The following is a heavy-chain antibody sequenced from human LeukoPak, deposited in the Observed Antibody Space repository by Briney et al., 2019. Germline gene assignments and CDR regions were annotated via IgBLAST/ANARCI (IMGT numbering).Heavy chain of an antibody. J-gene: IGHJ5*02. V-gene: IGHV4-61*02. CDR2: IYTSGST. CDR3: AREGLNMVRGVIPKEAWGWFDP. Sequence: SETLSLTCTVSGGSISSGSYYWYWIRQPAGKGLEWIGRIYTSGSTNYNPSLKSRVTVSVDTSKNQFSLKLSSVTAADTAVYYCAREGLNMVRGVIPKEAWGWFDPWGQGTLVTVSS. D-gene: IGHD3-10*01. CDR1: GGSISSGSYY.